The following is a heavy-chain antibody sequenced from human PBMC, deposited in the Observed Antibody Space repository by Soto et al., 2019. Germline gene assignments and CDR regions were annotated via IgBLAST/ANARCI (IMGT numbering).Heavy chain of an antibody. CDR3: AKGLVNRRWYAEG. J-gene: IGHJ4*02. Sequence: EVHLLESGGGLVHPGESLRLSCGASGFTFSSCVMTWVRQAPGKGLEWVSCITDSGTGTYYADSVKGRFTISRDNSKNTTYLQMNNLRAEDTGVYYCAKGLVNRRWYAEGWGQGTLVTVYS. D-gene: IGHD6-13*01. CDR1: GFTFSSCV. V-gene: IGHV3-23*01. CDR2: ITDSGTGT.